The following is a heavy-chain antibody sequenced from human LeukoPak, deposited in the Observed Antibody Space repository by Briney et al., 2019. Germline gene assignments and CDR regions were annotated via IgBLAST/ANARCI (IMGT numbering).Heavy chain of an antibody. J-gene: IGHJ4*02. D-gene: IGHD3-10*01. CDR3: ASDDYYGSGSYRW. Sequence: SETLSLTCAVYGGSFSGYYWSWIRQPPGKGLEWIGEINHRGSTNYNPSLKSRVTISVDTSKNQFSLKLSSVTAADTAVYYCASDDYYGSGSYRWWGQGTLVTVSS. CDR1: GGSFSGYY. V-gene: IGHV4-34*01. CDR2: INHRGST.